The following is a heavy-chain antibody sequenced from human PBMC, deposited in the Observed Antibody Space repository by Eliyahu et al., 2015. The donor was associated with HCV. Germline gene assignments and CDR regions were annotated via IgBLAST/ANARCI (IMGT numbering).Heavy chain of an antibody. V-gene: IGHV3-30*18. CDR3: AKGPGY. Sequence: QVQLVESGGGVVQPGRSLRLSCAASGFTFSSYGMHWVRQAPGKGLEWVAVISYDGSNKYYADPVKGRFTISRDNSKNTLYLQMNSLRAEDTAVYYCAKGPGYWGQGTLVTVSS. CDR1: GFTFSSYG. CDR2: ISYDGSNK. J-gene: IGHJ4*02.